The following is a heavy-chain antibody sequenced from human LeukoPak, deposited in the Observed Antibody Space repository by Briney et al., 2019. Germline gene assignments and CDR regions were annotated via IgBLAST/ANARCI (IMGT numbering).Heavy chain of an antibody. J-gene: IGHJ5*02. D-gene: IGHD2-8*01. Sequence: SETLSLTCAVYGGSFSGYYWSWIRQPPGKGLEWIGEISHSGSTNYNPSLKSRVTISVDTSKNQFSLKLSSVTAADTAVYYCARVYCPNGVCYNSRGWFDPWGQGTLVTVSS. CDR3: ARVYCPNGVCYNSRGWFDP. CDR2: ISHSGST. CDR1: GGSFSGYY. V-gene: IGHV4-34*01.